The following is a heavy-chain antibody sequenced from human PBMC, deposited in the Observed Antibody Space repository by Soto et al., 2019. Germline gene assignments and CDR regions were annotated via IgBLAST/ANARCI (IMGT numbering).Heavy chain of an antibody. CDR2: IYYSGTT. CDR1: GGSISSSSYY. Sequence: SETLSLTCTVSGGSISSSSYYWGWIRQPPGKGLEPPEKGLEWIGSIYYSGTTHDNPSLKSRVTISLDTSKNQFSLKLSSVTAADAAVYYCARWVVVAATRGFDYWGQGTLVTVSS. V-gene: IGHV4-39*01. D-gene: IGHD2-15*01. J-gene: IGHJ4*02. CDR3: ARWVVVAATRGFDY.